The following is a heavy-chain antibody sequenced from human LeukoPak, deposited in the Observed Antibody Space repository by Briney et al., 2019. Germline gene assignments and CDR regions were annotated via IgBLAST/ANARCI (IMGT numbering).Heavy chain of an antibody. D-gene: IGHD6-13*01. CDR2: ISGSGGGT. CDR1: GFTFGNYA. J-gene: IGHJ4*02. Sequence: GGSLRLSCAASGFTFGNYAMSWVRQAPGKGLEWVSGISGSGGGTYYADSVKGRFTTSRDNSKNTLYLQMNSLRAEDTAVYYCASYIAAAVDFDYWGQGTLVTVSS. CDR3: ASYIAAAVDFDY. V-gene: IGHV3-23*01.